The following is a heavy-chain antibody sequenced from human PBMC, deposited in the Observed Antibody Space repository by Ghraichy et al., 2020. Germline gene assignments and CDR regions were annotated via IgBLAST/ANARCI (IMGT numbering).Heavy chain of an antibody. Sequence: GGSLRLSCAASGFTFSSYWMSWVRQAPGKGLEWVANIKQDGSEKYYVDSVKGRFTISRDNAKNSLYLQMNSLRAEDTAVYYCARDPTNWNYYFDYWGQGTLVTVSS. CDR1: GFTFSSYW. J-gene: IGHJ4*02. D-gene: IGHD1-1*01. V-gene: IGHV3-7*03. CDR3: ARDPTNWNYYFDY. CDR2: IKQDGSEK.